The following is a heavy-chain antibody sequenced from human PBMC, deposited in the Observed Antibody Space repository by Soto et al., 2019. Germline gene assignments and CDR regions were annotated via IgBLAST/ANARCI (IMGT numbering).Heavy chain of an antibody. CDR1: GGTVVSSRW. Sequence: SETLSLTCGVSGGTVVSSRWWSWVRQSPGRGLEWIGNVYHTGDTNFNPSLQSRVTFSVDKSNNQFSLRLTSVTAADTAVYFCAREIVTAGGNNYFDPWGPGTLVTVPS. D-gene: IGHD2-21*02. CDR2: VYHTGDT. CDR3: AREIVTAGGNNYFDP. V-gene: IGHV4-4*02. J-gene: IGHJ5*02.